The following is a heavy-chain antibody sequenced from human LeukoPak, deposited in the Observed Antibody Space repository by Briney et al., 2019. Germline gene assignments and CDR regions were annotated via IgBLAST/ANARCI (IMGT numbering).Heavy chain of an antibody. V-gene: IGHV1-2*02. D-gene: IGHD5-12*01. Sequence: ASVKVSCKASGYTFTGYYMHWVRQAPGQGLERMGWINPNSGGTNYAQKFQGRVTMTRDTSISTAYMELSRLRSDDTAVYYCARGAGVATRYYYYYMDVWGKGTTVTVSS. CDR3: ARGAGVATRYYYYYMDV. CDR2: INPNSGGT. CDR1: GYTFTGYY. J-gene: IGHJ6*03.